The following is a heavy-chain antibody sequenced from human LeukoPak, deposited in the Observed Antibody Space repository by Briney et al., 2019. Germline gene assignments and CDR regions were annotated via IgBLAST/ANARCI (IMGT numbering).Heavy chain of an antibody. Sequence: GGSLRLSCAASGFTFSDYYMSWIRQAPGKGLEWVSYISSSGSTIYYADSVKGRFTISRDNAKNSLCLQMNSLRAEDTAVYYCARDCTNGVCDDAFDIWGQGTMVTVSS. J-gene: IGHJ3*02. V-gene: IGHV3-11*01. CDR2: ISSSGSTI. D-gene: IGHD2-8*01. CDR3: ARDCTNGVCDDAFDI. CDR1: GFTFSDYY.